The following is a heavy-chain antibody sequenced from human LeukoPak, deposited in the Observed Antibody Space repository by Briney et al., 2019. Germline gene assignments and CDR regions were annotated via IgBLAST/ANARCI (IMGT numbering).Heavy chain of an antibody. CDR2: IYYSGST. Sequence: SSETLSLTCTVSGGSISSYYWSWIRQPPGKGLEWIGYIYYSGSTNYNPSLKSRVTISVDTSKNQFSLRLSSVTAADTAVYYCARVQGLLWFGEIDYFDYWGQGTLVTVSS. J-gene: IGHJ4*02. CDR3: ARVQGLLWFGEIDYFDY. D-gene: IGHD3-10*01. CDR1: GGSISSYY. V-gene: IGHV4-59*01.